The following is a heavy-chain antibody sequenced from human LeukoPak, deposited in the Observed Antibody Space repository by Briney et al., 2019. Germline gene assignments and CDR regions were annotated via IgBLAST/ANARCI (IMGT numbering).Heavy chain of an antibody. V-gene: IGHV1-2*02. D-gene: IGHD1-7*01. CDR2: INPNSGGT. CDR3: ARSAWGTTGSFDP. CDR1: GYTFTGYY. Sequence: ASVKVSCKASGYTFTGYYMHWVRQAPGQGLEWMGWINPNSGGTNYAQKFQGRVTMTRDTSISTAYMELSRLRSDDTAVYYCARSAWGTTGSFDPWGQGTLVTVSS. J-gene: IGHJ5*02.